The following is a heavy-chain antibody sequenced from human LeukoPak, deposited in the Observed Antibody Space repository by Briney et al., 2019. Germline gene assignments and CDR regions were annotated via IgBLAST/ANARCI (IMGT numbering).Heavy chain of an antibody. Sequence: ASVKVSCKASGYTFTSYYMHWVRQAPGQGLEWMGIINPSGGSKSYAQKFQGRVTMPRDTSTSTVYMELSSLRSEDTAVYYCAREFSSWPPDYWGQGTLVTVSS. CDR3: AREFSSWPPDY. V-gene: IGHV1-46*01. CDR2: INPSGGSK. D-gene: IGHD6-13*01. J-gene: IGHJ4*02. CDR1: GYTFTSYY.